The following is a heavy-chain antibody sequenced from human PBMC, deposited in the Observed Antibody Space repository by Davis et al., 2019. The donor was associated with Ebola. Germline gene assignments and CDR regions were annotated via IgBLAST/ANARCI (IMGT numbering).Heavy chain of an antibody. D-gene: IGHD3-16*01. CDR1: GFTFSSYW. Sequence: GESLKISCAASGFTFSSYWMHWVRQAPGKGLVWVSRINSDGSSTSYADSVKGRFTISRDNAKNTLYLQMNSLRAEDTAVYYCATTSEGELRGWGQGTLVTVSS. CDR3: ATTSEGELRG. V-gene: IGHV3-74*01. CDR2: INSDGSST. J-gene: IGHJ4*02.